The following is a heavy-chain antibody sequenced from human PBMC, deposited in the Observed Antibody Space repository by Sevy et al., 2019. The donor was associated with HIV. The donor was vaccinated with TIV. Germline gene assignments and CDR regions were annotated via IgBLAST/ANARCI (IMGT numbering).Heavy chain of an antibody. CDR1: GFSFSSYA. Sequence: GGSLRLSCAASGFSFSSYAMHWVRQAPGKGLEWGAEISYEGSNKYYGDSVKGRFTISRENSKNTLYLQMNSLRAEDTAVYFCSREDYYFIMDVWGQGTTVTVSS. V-gene: IGHV3-30*04. CDR2: ISYEGSNK. CDR3: SREDYYFIMDV. J-gene: IGHJ6*02.